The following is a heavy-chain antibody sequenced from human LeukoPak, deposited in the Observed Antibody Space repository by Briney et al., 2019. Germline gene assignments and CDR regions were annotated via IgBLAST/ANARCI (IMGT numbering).Heavy chain of an antibody. CDR3: ATGRDPYKTGH. D-gene: IGHD5-24*01. CDR2: ICDNGNT. Sequence: PSETLSLTCTFSGGSFSPAHWSWIRQPPGKGLEWIGVICDNGNTDYNPPLKSRVTISVDTSKSQFSLKLSSLAAADTAVYYCATGRDPYKTGHWGRGTLVTVSS. J-gene: IGHJ4*02. CDR1: GGSFSPAH. V-gene: IGHV4-59*01.